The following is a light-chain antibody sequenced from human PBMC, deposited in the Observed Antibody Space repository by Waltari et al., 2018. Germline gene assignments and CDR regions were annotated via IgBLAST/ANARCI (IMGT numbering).Light chain of an antibody. CDR1: QRVSSN. Sequence: ERVMTQSPATLSVSPGERVTLSGRASQRVSSNLAWYQHKPGQAPRLLIYDSSTRATGTAARFSGSGSGTEFTLTITGLQSEDFALYYCQQYNNWPPLTFGGGTKVEIK. CDR2: DSS. V-gene: IGKV3-15*01. J-gene: IGKJ4*01. CDR3: QQYNNWPPLT.